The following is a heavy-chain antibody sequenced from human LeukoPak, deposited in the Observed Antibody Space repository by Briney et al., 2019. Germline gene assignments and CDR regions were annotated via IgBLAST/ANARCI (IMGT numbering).Heavy chain of an antibody. J-gene: IGHJ5*02. CDR3: ARAVTGPRFDP. Sequence: PSETLSLTCVVSNYSISTDNYWGWIRQSPAKGLEWIGSSSHSGSTYYNPSLQSRVTISVDTSKNQFSLNLTSVTTTDTALYYCARAVTGPRFDPWGQGTLVTVSS. CDR2: SSHSGST. CDR1: NYSISTDNY. V-gene: IGHV4-38-2*01. D-gene: IGHD6-19*01.